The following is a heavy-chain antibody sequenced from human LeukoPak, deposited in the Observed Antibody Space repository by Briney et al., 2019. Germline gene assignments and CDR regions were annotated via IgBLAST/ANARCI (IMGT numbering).Heavy chain of an antibody. J-gene: IGHJ4*02. V-gene: IGHV4-39*01. D-gene: IGHD4-17*01. CDR2: IYYSGST. Sequence: PSETLSLTCTVSGGSISSSSYYWGWIRQPPGKGLEWIGSIYYSGSTYYNPSLKSRVTISVDTSKNQFSLKLSSVTAADTAVYYCARVTADYGDYYFDYWGQGTLVTVSS. CDR1: GGSISSSSYY. CDR3: ARVTADYGDYYFDY.